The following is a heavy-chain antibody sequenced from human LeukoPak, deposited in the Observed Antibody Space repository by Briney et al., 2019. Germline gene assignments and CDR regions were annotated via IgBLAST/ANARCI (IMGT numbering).Heavy chain of an antibody. CDR3: AGRRVLDASLDY. V-gene: IGHV3-66*02. CDR2: IYSSDNT. Sequence: QPGGSLRLSCAASGFTVSGNYMSWVRQAPGKGLGWVSVIYSSDNTYYIDSVKGRFTISRDNSKNTLYLQMNSLRAEDTAVYYCAGRRVLDASLDYWGQGTLVTVSS. CDR1: GFTVSGNY. J-gene: IGHJ4*02. D-gene: IGHD3-16*01.